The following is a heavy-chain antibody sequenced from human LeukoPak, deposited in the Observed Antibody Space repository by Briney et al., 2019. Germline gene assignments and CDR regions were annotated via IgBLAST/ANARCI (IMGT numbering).Heavy chain of an antibody. D-gene: IGHD2-15*01. CDR2: LYYCGRP. CDR1: GGALSCYY. CDR3: ARDLGYCSGGSCYSLRAFDI. V-gene: IGHV4-59*13. J-gene: IGHJ3*02. Sequence: SDPLSLLCSVCGGALSCYYGLCILPPPGKGRECVGYLYYCGRPHHNPSLKSRVTISEDTSKNQFSLKLSSVTGADTAVYYWARDLGYCSGGSCYSLRAFDIWGQGTMVTVSS.